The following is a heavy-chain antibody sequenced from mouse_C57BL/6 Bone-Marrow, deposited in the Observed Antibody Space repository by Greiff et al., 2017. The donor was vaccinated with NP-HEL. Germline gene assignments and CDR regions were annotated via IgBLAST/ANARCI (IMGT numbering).Heavy chain of an antibody. J-gene: IGHJ4*01. CDR3: ARAPITTVVAWGAMDY. CDR2: IWSGGST. Sequence: QVQLQQSGPGLVQPSQSLSITCTVSGFSLTSYGVHWVRQSPGKGLEWLGVIWSGGSTDYNAAFISRLSISKDNSKSQVFFKMNSLQADDTAIYYCARAPITTVVAWGAMDYWGQGTSVTVSS. V-gene: IGHV2-2*01. CDR1: GFSLTSYG. D-gene: IGHD1-1*01.